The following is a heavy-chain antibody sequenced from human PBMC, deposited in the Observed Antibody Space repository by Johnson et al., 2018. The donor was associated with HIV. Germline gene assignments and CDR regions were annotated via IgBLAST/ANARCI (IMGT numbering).Heavy chain of an antibody. CDR2: ISYDGSNE. D-gene: IGHD3-22*01. Sequence: QVQLVESGGGLVQPGGSPRLSCAASGFTFSSYAMHWVRQAPGKGLEWVAVISYDGSNEYYGDSVKGRFSISRDNSKKKLYLQMNSLRPEDTAVYYCAKDRAEVVVVHDALDMWGQGTMVTVSS. CDR3: AKDRAEVVVVHDALDM. J-gene: IGHJ3*02. CDR1: GFTFSSYA. V-gene: IGHV3-30*04.